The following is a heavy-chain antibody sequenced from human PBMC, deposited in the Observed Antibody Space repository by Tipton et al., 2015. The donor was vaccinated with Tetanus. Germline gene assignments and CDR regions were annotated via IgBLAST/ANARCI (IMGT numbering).Heavy chain of an antibody. CDR3: AKDQGPDYGDQLEH. D-gene: IGHD4-17*01. J-gene: IGHJ1*01. Sequence: SLRLSCVASGFTFSSHMMNWVRQAPGKGLEWVSSISSTSSYIYYEDSMKGRFTISRDNAKNSVFLHMASLRAEDTAVYYCAKDQGPDYGDQLEHWGQGILVTVSS. CDR1: GFTFSSHM. CDR2: ISSTSSYI. V-gene: IGHV3-21*01.